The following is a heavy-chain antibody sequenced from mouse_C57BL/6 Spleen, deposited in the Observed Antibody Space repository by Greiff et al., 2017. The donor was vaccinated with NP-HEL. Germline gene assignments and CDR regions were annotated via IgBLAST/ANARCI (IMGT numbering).Heavy chain of an antibody. CDR1: GFTFSSYA. V-gene: IGHV5-4*01. CDR3: ASGLPRLVTNAMDY. CDR2: ISDGGSNT. J-gene: IGHJ4*01. D-gene: IGHD2-2*01. Sequence: EVQVVESGGGLVKPGGSLKLSCAASGFTFSSYAMSWVRQTPEKRLEWVAPISDGGSNTYSPYTVTGRFTFSRDNAKNNLYLQMSHLKSEDTAMYYCASGLPRLVTNAMDYWGQGTSVTVSS.